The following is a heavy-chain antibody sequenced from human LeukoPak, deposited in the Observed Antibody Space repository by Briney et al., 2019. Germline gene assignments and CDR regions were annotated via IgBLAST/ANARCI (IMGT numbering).Heavy chain of an antibody. CDR2: IYTSGST. CDR3: ARVKVIAARRWFGP. Sequence: SQTLSLTCTVSGGSISSGSYYWSWIRQPAGKELEWIGRIYTSGSTNYNPSLKSRVTISVDTSKNQFSLKLSSVTAADTAVYYCARVKVIAARRWFGPWGQGTLVTVSS. V-gene: IGHV4-61*02. CDR1: GGSISSGSYY. D-gene: IGHD6-6*01. J-gene: IGHJ5*02.